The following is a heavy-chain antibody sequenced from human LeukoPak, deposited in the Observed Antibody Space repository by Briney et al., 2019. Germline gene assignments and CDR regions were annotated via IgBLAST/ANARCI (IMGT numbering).Heavy chain of an antibody. V-gene: IGHV4-39*01. Sequence: SETLSLTCNVSGGSISDNDYSWDWIRQPPGKGLEWMGCIHYSGTTYSNPSLKSRISISVDTSKSQFSLKLRSVTAADTAVYYCARRYYFVSGSYYPFDYWGQGTLVTVSS. CDR1: GGSISDNDYS. J-gene: IGHJ4*02. D-gene: IGHD3-10*01. CDR2: IHYSGTT. CDR3: ARRYYFVSGSYYPFDY.